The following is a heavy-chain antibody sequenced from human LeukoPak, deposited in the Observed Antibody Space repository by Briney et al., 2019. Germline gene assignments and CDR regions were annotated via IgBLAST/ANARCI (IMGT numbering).Heavy chain of an antibody. J-gene: IGHJ1*01. CDR2: IDPYTGNT. CDR3: PREYSASEH. D-gene: IGHD5-12*01. CDR1: GYSFFVYY. V-gene: IGHV1-2*02. Sequence: ASVKVSCTGSGYSFFVYYLHWVRQAPGHGLEWRAWIDPYTGNTHYAQKFQGRITVTRDTSISTTYMELSWLTSDDTALYYCPREYSASEHWGQGTLVTVSS.